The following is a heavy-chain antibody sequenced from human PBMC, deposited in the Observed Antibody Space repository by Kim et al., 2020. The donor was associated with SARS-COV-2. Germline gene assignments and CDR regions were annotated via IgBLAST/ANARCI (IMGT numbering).Heavy chain of an antibody. CDR3: ARAGSGWVTPRSKYYYYGMDV. J-gene: IGHJ6*02. CDR1: GFTFSSYS. Sequence: GGTLRLSCAASGFTFSSYSMNWVRQAPGKGLEWVSSISSSSSYIYYADSVKGRFTISRDNAKNSLYLQMNSLRAEDTAVYYCARAGSGWVTPRSKYYYYGMDVWGQGTTVTVSS. V-gene: IGHV3-21*01. CDR2: ISSSSSYI. D-gene: IGHD6-19*01.